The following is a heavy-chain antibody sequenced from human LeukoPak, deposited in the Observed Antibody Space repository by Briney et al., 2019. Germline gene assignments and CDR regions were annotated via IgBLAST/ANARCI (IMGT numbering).Heavy chain of an antibody. CDR1: GYTFTSYD. V-gene: IGHV1-8*03. Sequence: ASVKVSCKASGYTFTSYDINWVRQATGQGLEWMGWMNPNSGNTGYAQKFQGRVTITRNTSISTAYMELSSLRSEDTAVYYCAIDSSSRGMDVWGQGTTVTVSS. CDR3: AIDSSSRGMDV. D-gene: IGHD6-13*01. CDR2: MNPNSGNT. J-gene: IGHJ6*02.